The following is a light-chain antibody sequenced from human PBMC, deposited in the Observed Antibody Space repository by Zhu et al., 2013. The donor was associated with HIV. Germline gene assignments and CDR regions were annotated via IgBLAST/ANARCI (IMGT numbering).Light chain of an antibody. CDR3: SSYTSSTTVV. CDR2: EVS. CDR1: SSDVGGYNS. Sequence: QSALTQPPSASGSPGQSVTISCTGTSSDVGGYNSVSWYQQHPGKAPKLIIYEVSKRPSGVPDRFSGSKSGNTASLTVSGLQAEDEADYYCSSYTSSTTVVFGGGTKLTVL. J-gene: IGLJ2*01. V-gene: IGLV2-8*01.